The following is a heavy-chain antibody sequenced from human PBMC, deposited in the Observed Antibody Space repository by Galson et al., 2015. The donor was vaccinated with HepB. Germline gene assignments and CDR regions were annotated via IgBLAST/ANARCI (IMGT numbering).Heavy chain of an antibody. J-gene: IGHJ4*02. CDR1: GYKFTAYY. CDR2: INPNNGDT. V-gene: IGHV1-2*06. Sequence: SVKVSCKASGYKFTAYYMHWVRQAPGQGLEWMGRINPNNGDTDYAQKFLGRVTMTRDSSISTAYMEVNKLTSDDAAIYYCAGGVGYTYEDFDSWGQGTLVIVSS. CDR3: AGGVGYTYEDFDS. D-gene: IGHD5-18*01.